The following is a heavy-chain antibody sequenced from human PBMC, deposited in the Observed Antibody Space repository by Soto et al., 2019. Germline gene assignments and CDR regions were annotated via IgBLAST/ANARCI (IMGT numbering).Heavy chain of an antibody. V-gene: IGHV1-69*13. Sequence: SLKVSCKASGGTFSSYAISWVRQAPGQGLEWMGGIIPIFGTANYAQKFQGRVTITADESTRTAHMELSSLRSEDXXXDXXXSRSWEWVLSNYDGRXVWGQXXXXTVS. CDR3: XSRSWEWVLSNYDGRXV. CDR1: GGTFSSYA. J-gene: IGHJ6*02. CDR2: IIPIFGTA. D-gene: IGHD3-3*01.